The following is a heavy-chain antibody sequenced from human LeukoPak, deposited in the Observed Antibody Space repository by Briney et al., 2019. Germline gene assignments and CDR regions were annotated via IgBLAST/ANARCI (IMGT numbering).Heavy chain of an antibody. CDR2: IIPMFGIV. D-gene: IGHD6-25*01. CDR1: GGTFGTCA. V-gene: IGHV1-69*04. CDR3: AGDEIEAVGQFDY. Sequence: GASVKVSCKASGGTFGTCAFSWVRQAPGQGLEWMGRIIPMFGIVNSAQKFQGRVTITADKITNTVYMELTSLRSEDTAVYYCAGDEIEAVGQFDYWGQGTLVTVSS. J-gene: IGHJ4*02.